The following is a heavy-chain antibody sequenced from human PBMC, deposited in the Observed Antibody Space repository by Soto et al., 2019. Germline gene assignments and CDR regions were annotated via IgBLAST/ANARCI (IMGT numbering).Heavy chain of an antibody. CDR1: GGSISSYY. J-gene: IGHJ3*02. CDR2: IYYSGST. CDR3: ASKFGELLADAFDI. V-gene: IGHV4-59*01. D-gene: IGHD3-10*01. Sequence: PSATLSLTCTVSGGSISSYYWSWIRQPPGKGLEWIGYIYYSGSTNYNPSLKSRVTISVDTSKNQFSLKLSSVTAADTAVYYCASKFGELLADAFDIWGQGTMVTVSS.